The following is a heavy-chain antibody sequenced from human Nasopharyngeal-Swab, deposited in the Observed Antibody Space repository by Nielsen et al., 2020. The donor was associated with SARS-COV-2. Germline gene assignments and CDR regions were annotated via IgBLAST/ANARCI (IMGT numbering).Heavy chain of an antibody. CDR2: IGTSSTPI. Sequence: GESLKISCAASGFTLSTYSMDWVRQVPGKGLEWVAHIGTSSTPIYYADSVKGRFTISRDNLQNTVHLQMSSLRAEDTAVYYCARGQGEYWGQGTLVTVSS. CDR1: GFTLSTYS. CDR3: ARGQGEY. D-gene: IGHD1-26*01. V-gene: IGHV3-48*01. J-gene: IGHJ4*02.